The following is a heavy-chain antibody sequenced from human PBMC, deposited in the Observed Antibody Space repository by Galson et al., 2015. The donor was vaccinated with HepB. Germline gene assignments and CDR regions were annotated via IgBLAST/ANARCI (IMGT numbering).Heavy chain of an antibody. D-gene: IGHD1-26*01. V-gene: IGHV1-8*01. Sequence: SVKVSCKASGYTFTSYDINWVRQATGQGLEWMGWMNPNSGNTGYAQKFQGRVTMTRNTSISTAYMELSSLRSEDTAVYYCARLFSGSYYFGWPADAFDIWGQGTMVTVSS. CDR1: GYTFTSYD. J-gene: IGHJ3*02. CDR2: MNPNSGNT. CDR3: ARLFSGSYYFGWPADAFDI.